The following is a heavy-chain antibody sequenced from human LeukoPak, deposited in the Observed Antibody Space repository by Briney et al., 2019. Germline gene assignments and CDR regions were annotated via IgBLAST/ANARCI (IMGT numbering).Heavy chain of an antibody. CDR1: GYTFTGYY. Sequence: GASVKVSCKASGYTFTGYYMHWVRQAPGQGLEWMGWISAYNGNTNYAQKLQGRVTMTTDTSTSTAYMELRSLRSDDTAVYYCARGGSYVQFDYWGQGTLVTVSS. CDR3: ARGGSYVQFDY. CDR2: ISAYNGNT. V-gene: IGHV1-18*04. D-gene: IGHD1-26*01. J-gene: IGHJ4*02.